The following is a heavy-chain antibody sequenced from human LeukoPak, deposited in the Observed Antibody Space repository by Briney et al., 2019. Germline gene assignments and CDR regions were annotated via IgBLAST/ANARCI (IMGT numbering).Heavy chain of an antibody. CDR3: ARARTYYDSSGYFGY. CDR1: GYTFTGYY. J-gene: IGHJ4*02. CDR2: INPNSGGT. V-gene: IGHV1-2*02. D-gene: IGHD3-22*01. Sequence: ASVKVSCKASGYTFTGYYMHWVRQAPGQGLEWMGWINPNSGGTNYAQKFQGRVTITADKSTSTAYMELSSLRSEDTAVYYCARARTYYDSSGYFGYWGQGTLVTVSS.